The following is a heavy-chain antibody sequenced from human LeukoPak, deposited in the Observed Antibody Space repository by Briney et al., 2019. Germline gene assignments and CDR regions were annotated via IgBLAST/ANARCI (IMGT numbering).Heavy chain of an antibody. V-gene: IGHV4-39*01. J-gene: IGHJ4*02. Sequence: SETLSLTCTVSGGSISSSSYYWGWIRQPPGKGLEWIVSIYYSGSTYYNPSLKSRVTISVDTSKNQFSLKLSSVTAADTAVYYCARRVALRFLEWFDYWGQGTLVTVSS. CDR2: IYYSGST. CDR3: ARRVALRFLEWFDY. D-gene: IGHD3-3*01. CDR1: GGSISSSSYY.